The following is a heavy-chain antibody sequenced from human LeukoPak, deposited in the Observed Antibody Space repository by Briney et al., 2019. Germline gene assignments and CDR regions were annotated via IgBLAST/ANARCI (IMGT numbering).Heavy chain of an antibody. Sequence: PSGTLSLTCTVSGGSLSSYYWSWIRQPPGKGLEWIGYIYYSGSTNYNPSLKSRVTISVHTSKNQFSLKLSSVTAADTAVYYCARTIAAAGSNYYYGMDVWGQGTTVTVSS. J-gene: IGHJ6*02. CDR2: IYYSGST. CDR3: ARTIAAAGSNYYYGMDV. CDR1: GGSLSSYY. D-gene: IGHD6-13*01. V-gene: IGHV4-59*01.